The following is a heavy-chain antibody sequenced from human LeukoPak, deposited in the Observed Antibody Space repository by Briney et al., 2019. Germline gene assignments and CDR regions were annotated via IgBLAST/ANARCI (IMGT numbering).Heavy chain of an antibody. Sequence: ASVKVSCKASGYTFTAYYMHWVRQTPGQGLEWMGWINPNSGGTNYAQKFQGRVTMTRDTSISTAYMELSRLTSDDTAVYYCAKNVPYSSGWYSDYLGQGTLVTASS. D-gene: IGHD6-19*01. CDR3: AKNVPYSSGWYSDY. J-gene: IGHJ4*02. CDR2: INPNSGGT. V-gene: IGHV1-2*02. CDR1: GYTFTAYY.